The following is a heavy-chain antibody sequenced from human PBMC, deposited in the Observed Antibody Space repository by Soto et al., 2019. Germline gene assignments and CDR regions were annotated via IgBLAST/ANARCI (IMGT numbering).Heavy chain of an antibody. V-gene: IGHV4-39*01. D-gene: IGHD3-9*01. Sequence: PSETLSLTCTVSGDSIGSGAYYWSWIRQHPGKGLEWIGSVYYSGSTYYNPSLESRVTISVDKSKNQFSLKLMSLSAADTAVYYCGRLEGLATISYYFDYWGQGALVTVSS. J-gene: IGHJ4*02. CDR1: GDSIGSGAYY. CDR3: GRLEGLATISYYFDY. CDR2: VYYSGST.